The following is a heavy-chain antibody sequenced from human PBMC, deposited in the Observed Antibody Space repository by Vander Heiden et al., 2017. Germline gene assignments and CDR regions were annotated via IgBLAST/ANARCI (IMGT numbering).Heavy chain of an antibody. Sequence: EVQLLESGGGLVQPGGSLRLSCAASGFTFTSDAMSGVRQAQGKGLEWVSAISGSGGSTYYADSVKGRFTISRDNSKNTLYLQMNSLRAEDTAVYYCANTPLGICVVVTATDYGMDVWGQGTTVTVSS. J-gene: IGHJ6*02. CDR2: ISGSGGST. CDR3: ANTPLGICVVVTATDYGMDV. V-gene: IGHV3-23*01. CDR1: GFTFTSDA. D-gene: IGHD2-21*02.